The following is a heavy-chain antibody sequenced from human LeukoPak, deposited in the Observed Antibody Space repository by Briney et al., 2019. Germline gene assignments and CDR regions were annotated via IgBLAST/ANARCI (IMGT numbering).Heavy chain of an antibody. J-gene: IGHJ4*02. D-gene: IGHD2-8*01. V-gene: IGHV4-39*01. CDR3: ARTQYCTNGVCRYYYDSSGSYFDY. CDR2: IYYSGGT. CDR1: GGSISSSSYY. Sequence: SETLSLTCTVSGGSISSSSYYWGWIRQPPGKWLEWIGSIYYSGGTYYNPSLKSRVTISVDTSKNQLSLKLSSVTAADTAVYYCARTQYCTNGVCRYYYDSSGSYFDYWGQGTLVTVSS.